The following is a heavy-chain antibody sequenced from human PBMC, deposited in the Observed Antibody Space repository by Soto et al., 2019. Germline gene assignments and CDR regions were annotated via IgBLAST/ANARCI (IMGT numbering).Heavy chain of an antibody. D-gene: IGHD2-2*01. CDR2: IYHSGST. CDR3: VRERAVIVSPNIRAPPHDRYDV. CDR1: GRSISSSNW. V-gene: IGHV4-4*02. J-gene: IGHJ3*01. Sequence: SETLSLTCAVSGRSISSSNWWRWVRQPPGKGLEWSAEIYHSGSTNYNPSFESRVTISVDKAKNEVSLKMNCVTAADTAIYYCVRERAVIVSPNIRAPPHDRYDVWGQGTMVTVSS.